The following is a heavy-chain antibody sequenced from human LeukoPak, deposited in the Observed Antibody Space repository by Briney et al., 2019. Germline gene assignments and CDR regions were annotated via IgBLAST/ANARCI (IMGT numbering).Heavy chain of an antibody. CDR1: GLTLSRCA. J-gene: IGHJ4*02. Sequence: GGSLRLSCAASGLTLSRCAMSWVRQAPGKGLEWVSSISISGDTYYADSVKGRFTLSRDNSMDTLYLQMNSLRVEDTAVYYCAKDGFDYYDSSGYYYFDYWGQGTLITVSS. D-gene: IGHD3-22*01. CDR2: ISISGDT. V-gene: IGHV3-23*01. CDR3: AKDGFDYYDSSGYYYFDY.